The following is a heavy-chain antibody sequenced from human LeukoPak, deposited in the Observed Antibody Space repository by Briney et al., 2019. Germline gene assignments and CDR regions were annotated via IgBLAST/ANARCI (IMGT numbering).Heavy chain of an antibody. Sequence: SVKVSCKASGFTFTSSAVQWVRQARGQRLEWIGWIVVGGGNTNYAQKFQERVTITRDMSTSTAYMEPSSLRSEDTAVYYCATQIEYYYGSGSYDYWGQGTLVTVSS. CDR2: IVVGGGNT. V-gene: IGHV1-58*01. CDR3: ATQIEYYYGSGSYDY. CDR1: GFTFTSSA. J-gene: IGHJ4*02. D-gene: IGHD3-10*01.